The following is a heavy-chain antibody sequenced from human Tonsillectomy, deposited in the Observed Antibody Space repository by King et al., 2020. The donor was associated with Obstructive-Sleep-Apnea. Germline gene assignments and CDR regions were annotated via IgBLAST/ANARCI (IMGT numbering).Heavy chain of an antibody. CDR2: ISTSSSHT. J-gene: IGHJ6*02. CDR3: TRGHCGMDV. CDR1: GFTFSDYY. Sequence: VQLVESGGGSVKPGGSLRLSCAASGFTFSDYYMTWIRQAPGQGLEWVSYISTSSSHTDYADSVKGRFTISRDNAKNTLYLQMNSLRTEDTALYYCTRGHCGMDVWGQGTTVTVSS. V-gene: IGHV3-11*06.